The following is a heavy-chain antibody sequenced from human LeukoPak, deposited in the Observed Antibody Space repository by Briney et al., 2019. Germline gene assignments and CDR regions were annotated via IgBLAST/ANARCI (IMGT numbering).Heavy chain of an antibody. J-gene: IGHJ4*02. CDR2: ITTGIAV. CDR1: GFAFSTYS. CDR3: VIDKVGGSFEY. D-gene: IGHD6-19*01. Sequence: GGSLRPSCAASGFAFSTYSWSWVRQAPGEGLEWVSFITTGIAVFYADSVKGRFTVSRDNAESSLYLQMNSLRAEDTAVYYCVIDKVGGSFEYWRQGTLVTVSS. V-gene: IGHV3-69-1*01.